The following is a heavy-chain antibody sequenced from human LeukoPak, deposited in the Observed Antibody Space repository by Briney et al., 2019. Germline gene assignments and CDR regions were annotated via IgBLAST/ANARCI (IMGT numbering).Heavy chain of an antibody. Sequence: GRSLRLSCAASGFTFSTYGMHWVRQAPGRGLEWVAVIWFDGSNKCNADSVRGRFTISRDNSKNTLYLEMNSLRDEDTAVYYCAKASGRYCSSTRCQAPLDYWGQGTLVTVSS. CDR3: AKASGRYCSSTRCQAPLDY. CDR1: GFTFSTYG. V-gene: IGHV3-33*06. J-gene: IGHJ4*02. CDR2: IWFDGSNK. D-gene: IGHD2-2*01.